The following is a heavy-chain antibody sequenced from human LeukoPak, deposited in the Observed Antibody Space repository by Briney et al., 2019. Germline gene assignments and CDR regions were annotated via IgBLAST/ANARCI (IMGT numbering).Heavy chain of an antibody. J-gene: IGHJ4*02. CDR2: ISGANGDT. V-gene: IGHV1-18*01. CDR3: ARDIRAQRSSGLLDY. D-gene: IGHD3-22*01. Sequence: GASVKVSCKASGYTFTNFGIGWVRQAPGQGLEWMGWISGANGDTKYAQKFQGRITMATDTSTTTVYMELRSLSSGDTAFYYCARDIRAQRSSGLLDYWGQGTLVTVSS. CDR1: GYTFTNFG.